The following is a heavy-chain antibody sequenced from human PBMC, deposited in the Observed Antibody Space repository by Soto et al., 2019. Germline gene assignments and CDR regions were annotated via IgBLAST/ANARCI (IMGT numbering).Heavy chain of an antibody. CDR1: GGSISSGGYY. J-gene: IGHJ4*02. Sequence: QVQLQESGPGLVKPSQTLSLTCTVSGGSISSGGYYWSWIRQHPGKGLEWIGYIYYSGSTYYNPSLTSRVTISVDTSKNQFSLKLSSVTAADTAVYYCASGVQYYDFWSGFLGKIENFDYWGQGTLVTVSS. D-gene: IGHD3-3*01. CDR3: ASGVQYYDFWSGFLGKIENFDY. CDR2: IYYSGST. V-gene: IGHV4-31*03.